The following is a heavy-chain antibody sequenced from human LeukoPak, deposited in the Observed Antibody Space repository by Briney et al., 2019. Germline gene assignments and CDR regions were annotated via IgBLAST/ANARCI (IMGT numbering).Heavy chain of an antibody. CDR2: ITPSGDTP. V-gene: IGHV3-23*01. J-gene: IGHJ4*02. CDR1: GFTFSSYA. CDR3: ARSPVATIAVVDY. D-gene: IGHD5-24*01. Sequence: GGSLRLSCAASGFTFSSYAMSWVRQAPGKGLEWVSSITPSGDTPYYAVSVKGRFTISRDNLKNTMYLQMTSLRAEDTAVYYCARSPVATIAVVDYWGQGTLVTVSS.